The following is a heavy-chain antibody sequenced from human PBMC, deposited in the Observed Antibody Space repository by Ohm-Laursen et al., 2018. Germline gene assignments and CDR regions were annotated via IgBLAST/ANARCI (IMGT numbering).Heavy chain of an antibody. V-gene: IGHV3-9*01. D-gene: IGHD3-10*01. J-gene: IGHJ4*02. Sequence: SLRLSCAASGFTFDDYAMHWVRQAPGKGLEWVSGISWNSGSIGYADSVKGRFTISRDNAKNSLYLQMSSLRAEDTALYYCAKDSGSYYTTNFDYWGQGTLVTVSS. CDR2: ISWNSGSI. CDR1: GFTFDDYA. CDR3: AKDSGSYYTTNFDY.